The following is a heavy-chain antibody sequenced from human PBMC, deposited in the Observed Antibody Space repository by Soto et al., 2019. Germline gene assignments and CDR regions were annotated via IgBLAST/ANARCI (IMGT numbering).Heavy chain of an antibody. CDR2: INPSGGST. CDR1: GYTFTSYY. CDR3: ARLSSMVTSPLDY. Sequence: QVQLEQSGAEVKKPGASVKVSCKASGYTFTSYYMHWVRQAPGQGLEWMGKINPSGGSTGYAQKLQGRVTMTRDTSTSTVYMELSSLRSEDTAVYYCARLSSMVTSPLDYWGQGTLVTVSS. D-gene: IGHD4-17*01. J-gene: IGHJ4*02. V-gene: IGHV1-46*01.